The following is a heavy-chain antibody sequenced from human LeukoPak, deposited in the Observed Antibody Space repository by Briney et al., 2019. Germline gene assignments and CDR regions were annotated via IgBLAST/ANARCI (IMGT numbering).Heavy chain of an antibody. J-gene: IGHJ4*02. CDR1: GFTVSSNY. CDR3: ARDRVGGSYHGFDY. CDR2: IYSGGST. Sequence: SGGSLRLSCAASGFTVSSNYMSWVRQAPGKGLEWVSVIYSGGSTYYAGSVKGRFTISRDNSKNTLYLQMNSLRAEDTAVYYCARDRVGGSYHGFDYWGQGTLVTVSS. V-gene: IGHV3-66*01. D-gene: IGHD1-26*01.